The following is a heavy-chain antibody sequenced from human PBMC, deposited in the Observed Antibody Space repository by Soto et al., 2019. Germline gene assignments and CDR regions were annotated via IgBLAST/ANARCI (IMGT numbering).Heavy chain of an antibody. CDR2: ISGPSYAS. J-gene: IGHJ4*02. V-gene: IGHV3-23*01. CDR3: AKTPMEAVGTQFFDF. Sequence: PGGSLRLSCVGSGFNFAGYALAWVRQPPGKGVEWVTSISGPSYASFTADSLRGRFTVYRDNSKDTLFLQMKNLRAEDTAIYYCAKTPMEAVGTQFFDFWGKGTLVTVSS. CDR1: GFNFAGYA. D-gene: IGHD6-19*01.